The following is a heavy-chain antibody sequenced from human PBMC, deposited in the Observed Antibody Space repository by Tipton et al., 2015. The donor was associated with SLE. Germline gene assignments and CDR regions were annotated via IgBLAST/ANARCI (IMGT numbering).Heavy chain of an antibody. CDR1: GGPISSYY. Sequence: LSLTCTVSGGPISSYYWSWIRQPPGKGLEWIGYIYYSGSTNYNPSLKSRVTISVDTSKNQFSLKLSSVTAADTAVYYCARGRDGFGYDYWGQGTLVTVSS. D-gene: IGHD3-3*01. V-gene: IGHV4-59*01. J-gene: IGHJ4*02. CDR3: ARGRDGFGYDY. CDR2: IYYSGST.